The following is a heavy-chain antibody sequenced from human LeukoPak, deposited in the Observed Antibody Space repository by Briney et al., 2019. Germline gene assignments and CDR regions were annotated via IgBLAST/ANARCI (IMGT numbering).Heavy chain of an antibody. CDR1: GFTFTSSA. J-gene: IGHJ6*02. CDR2: IVVGSGNT. V-gene: IGHV1-58*02. CDR3: AAADYCGRVRVSSIVWYGMDF. D-gene: IGHD2-21*01. Sequence: SVKVSCKASGFTFTSSAMQWVRQARGQRLEWIGWIVVGSGNTNYAQKFQERVTITRDMSTSTAYMELSSLRSEDTAVYYCAAADYCGRVRVSSIVWYGMDFWGQGTPVTVSS.